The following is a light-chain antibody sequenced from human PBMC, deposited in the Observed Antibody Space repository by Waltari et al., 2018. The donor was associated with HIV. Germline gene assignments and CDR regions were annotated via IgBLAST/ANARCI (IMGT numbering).Light chain of an antibody. CDR2: SND. CDR3: ATWEDSLDGPM. CDR1: ISDIGSNT. Sequence: QSVLTQPPSASGTPGQRVTISCSGSISDIGSNTVNWYQQLPGTAPKLLIYSNDQRPSGGRDRLSGSKSGTAASLASSGHRSEDEADYYCATWEDSLDGPMFGGGTKLTVL. J-gene: IGLJ3*02. V-gene: IGLV1-44*01.